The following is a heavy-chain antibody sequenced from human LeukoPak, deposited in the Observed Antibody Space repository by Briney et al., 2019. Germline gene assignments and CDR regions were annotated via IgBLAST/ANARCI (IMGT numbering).Heavy chain of an antibody. CDR1: GFTFSSYE. Sequence: GGSLRLSCAASGFTFSSYEMNWVRQAPGKGLEWVSYISSSGSTIYYADSVKGRFTISRDNAKNPLYLQMNSLRAEDTAVYYCARSYYDILTGYEYYFDYWGQGTLVTVSS. CDR2: ISSSGSTI. J-gene: IGHJ4*02. V-gene: IGHV3-48*03. D-gene: IGHD3-9*01. CDR3: ARSYYDILTGYEYYFDY.